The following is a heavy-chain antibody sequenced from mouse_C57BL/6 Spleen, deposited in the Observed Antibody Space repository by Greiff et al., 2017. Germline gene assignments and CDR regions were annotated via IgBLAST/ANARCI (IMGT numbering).Heavy chain of an antibody. V-gene: IGHV10-1*01. CDR3: VRQYYGSSYWYFDV. Sequence: EVKVVESGGGLVQPKGSLKLSCAASGFSFNTYAMNWVRQAPGKGLEWVARIRSKSNNYATYYADSVKDRFTISRDDSESMLYLQMNNLKTEDTAMYDCVRQYYGSSYWYFDVWGTGTTVTVSS. J-gene: IGHJ1*03. CDR1: GFSFNTYA. D-gene: IGHD1-1*01. CDR2: IRSKSNNYAT.